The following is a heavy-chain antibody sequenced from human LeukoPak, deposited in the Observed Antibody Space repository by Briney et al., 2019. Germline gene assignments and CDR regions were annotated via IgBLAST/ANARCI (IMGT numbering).Heavy chain of an antibody. J-gene: IGHJ4*02. Sequence: PGGSLRLSSAAAGFTFSNYGVHLVRQAPGKGLEWVALITYDGYYKYYSDSVKGRFTISSDTSKNTLYLQMNSLRAEDTAVYYCARDLSPVVSAFPNGDRGPGTPVTVSS. D-gene: IGHD4-23*01. V-gene: IGHV3-30*03. CDR1: GFTFSNYG. CDR3: ARDLSPVVSAFPNGD. CDR2: ITYDGYYK.